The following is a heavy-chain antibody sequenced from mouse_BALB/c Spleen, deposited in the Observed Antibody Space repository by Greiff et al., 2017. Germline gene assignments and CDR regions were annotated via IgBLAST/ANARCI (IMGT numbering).Heavy chain of an antibody. CDR2: IDPFNGGT. Sequence: VQLQQSGPELMKPGASVKISCKASGYSFTSYYMHWVKQSHGKSLEWIGYIDPFNGGTSYNQKFKGKATLTVDKSSSTAYMHLSSLTSEDSAVYYCARWGSGSPYFDYWGQGTTLTVSS. D-gene: IGHD1-2*01. CDR1: GYSFTSYY. CDR3: ARWGSGSPYFDY. J-gene: IGHJ2*01. V-gene: IGHV1S135*01.